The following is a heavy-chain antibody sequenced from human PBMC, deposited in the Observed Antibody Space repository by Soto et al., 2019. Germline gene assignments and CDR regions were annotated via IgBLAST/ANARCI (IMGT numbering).Heavy chain of an antibody. CDR3: TTGPVISGDY. CDR2: ITSSSDRT. V-gene: IGHV3-23*01. J-gene: IGHJ4*02. CDR1: GFRFSSYA. Sequence: EVQLLESGGGLVQPGGSLRLSCAASGFRFSSYAMSWVRQAPGKGLEWVSVITSSSDRTYFADSVKGRFTISRDNSKNTLYLQLNSLRVEDTATYYCTTGPVISGDYWGQGTLVTVSS. D-gene: IGHD3-10*01.